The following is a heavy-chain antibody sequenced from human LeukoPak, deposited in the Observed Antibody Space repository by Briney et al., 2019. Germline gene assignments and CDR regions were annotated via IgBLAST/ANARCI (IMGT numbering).Heavy chain of an antibody. V-gene: IGHV3-48*04. CDR1: GFTVSSNY. CDR2: ISAGSGTV. Sequence: GGSLRLSCAASGFTVSSNYMSWVRQTPGGGLERLSYISAGSGTVFSADSVKGRFSISRDNARESLFLQMNSLRVEDTGVYYCTRDLGLRRMIWGRGTLVIVSS. CDR3: TRDLGLRRMI. J-gene: IGHJ2*01.